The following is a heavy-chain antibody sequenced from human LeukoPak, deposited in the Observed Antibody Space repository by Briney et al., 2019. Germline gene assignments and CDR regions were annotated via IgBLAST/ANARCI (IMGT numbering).Heavy chain of an antibody. CDR2: ISGDGART. CDR3: AKTVVVITFRFDS. Sequence: GGSLRLSCSASGFTFSSFAMSWVRQAPGKGLEWVSAISGDGARTYYADSVKGRFTISRDNSKNTLDLQMNSLRAEDTAIYYCAKTVVVITFRFDSWGQGSLVTVSS. CDR1: GFTFSSFA. D-gene: IGHD2-21*01. J-gene: IGHJ4*02. V-gene: IGHV3-23*01.